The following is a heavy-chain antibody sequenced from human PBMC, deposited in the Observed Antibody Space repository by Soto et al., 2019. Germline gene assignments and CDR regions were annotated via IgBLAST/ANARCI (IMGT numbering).Heavy chain of an antibody. CDR2: INPSGGST. V-gene: IGHV1-46*01. D-gene: IGHD3-10*01. CDR3: ARDVWFGELPWNYFDY. Sequence: ASVKVSCKASGYTFTSYYMHWVRQAPGQGLEWMGIINPSGGSTSYAQKFQGRVTITRGTSASTAYMEPSSLRSEDTAVYYCARDVWFGELPWNYFDYWGQGTLVTVSS. J-gene: IGHJ4*02. CDR1: GYTFTSYY.